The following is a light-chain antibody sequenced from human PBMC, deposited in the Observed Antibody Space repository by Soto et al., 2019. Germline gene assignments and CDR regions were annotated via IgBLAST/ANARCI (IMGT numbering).Light chain of an antibody. CDR1: SSDVGGYNY. CDR3: CSLTTSHTYV. Sequence: QSALTQAASVSGSPGQSITISCTGTSSDVGGYNYVSWYQQFPGKVPKLLIYHVTYRPSGVSNRYSGSKSGNSASLTISGLQADDEADYYCCSLTTSHTYVFGSGTKVTVL. V-gene: IGLV2-14*01. J-gene: IGLJ1*01. CDR2: HVT.